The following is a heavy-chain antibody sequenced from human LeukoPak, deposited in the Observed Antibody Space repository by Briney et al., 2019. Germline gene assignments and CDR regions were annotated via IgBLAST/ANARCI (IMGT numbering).Heavy chain of an antibody. J-gene: IGHJ4*02. V-gene: IGHV3-7*05. CDR1: GFTFSSYW. CDR3: ARGLNWAFDY. Sequence: GGSLRLSCGASGFTFSSYWMSWVRQAPGIGLEWVANIKQDGSERYYADSVEGRFTVSRDNAKNSLYLQMINLRAEDTAVYYCARGLNWAFDYWGQGTLVTVSS. CDR2: IKQDGSER. D-gene: IGHD3-16*01.